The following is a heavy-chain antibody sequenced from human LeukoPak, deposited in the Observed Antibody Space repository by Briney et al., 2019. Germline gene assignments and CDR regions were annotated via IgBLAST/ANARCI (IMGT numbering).Heavy chain of an antibody. CDR3: ATTVTTALDY. D-gene: IGHD4-17*01. CDR1: GGSISSGGYY. J-gene: IGHJ4*02. Sequence: PSETLSLTCTVSGGSISSGGYYWSWIRQHPGKGLEWIGYIYYSGSTYYNPSLKSRVTISVDTSKNQFSLKLSSVAAADTAVYYCATTVTTALDYWGQGTLVTVSS. CDR2: IYYSGST. V-gene: IGHV4-31*03.